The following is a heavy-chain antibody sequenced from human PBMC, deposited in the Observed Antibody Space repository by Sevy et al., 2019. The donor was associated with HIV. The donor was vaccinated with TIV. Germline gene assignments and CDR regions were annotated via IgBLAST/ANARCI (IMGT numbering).Heavy chain of an antibody. CDR2: IYPGDSDT. CDR3: AVRFTGYDSPADY. Sequence: GESLKISCKSSGYSFTSYWIDWVRQMPGKGLEWMGIIYPGDSDTRYSPSFRGQVTISADKSISTAYLQWSSLKASDTAMYYCAVRFTGYDSPADYWGQGTLVTVSS. J-gene: IGHJ4*02. CDR1: GYSFTSYW. V-gene: IGHV5-51*01. D-gene: IGHD5-12*01.